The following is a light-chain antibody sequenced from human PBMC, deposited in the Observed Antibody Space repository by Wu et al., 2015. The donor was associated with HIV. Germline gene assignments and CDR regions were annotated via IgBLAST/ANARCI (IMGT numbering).Light chain of an antibody. V-gene: IGKV3-15*01. CDR1: QTIGSN. J-gene: IGKJ3*01. Sequence: EVVLTQSPATLSVSPGQRATLSCRASQTIGSNLAWYQQKPGQAPSLLFYAASTRATGVAARFSASGSGTEFTLTISSMQTEDFAVYYCQHYINWPPLFTFGPGTKVDLK. CDR3: QHYINWPPLFT. CDR2: AAS.